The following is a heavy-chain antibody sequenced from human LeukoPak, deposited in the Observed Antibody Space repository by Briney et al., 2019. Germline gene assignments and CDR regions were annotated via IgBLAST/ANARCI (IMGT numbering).Heavy chain of an antibody. J-gene: IGHJ6*02. CDR2: IDNRGTT. V-gene: IGHV4-31*03. Sequence: SETLSLTCTVSGGSISISGYYWIWIRQHPGKGLEWVGYIDNRGTTYYNPSLKSRVSISADTSKNQFSLRLSSVTAADTAVYYCARDQNISSFRYYGMDVWGQGTTVTVSS. CDR3: ARDQNISSFRYYGMDV. CDR1: GGSISISGYY. D-gene: IGHD6-13*01.